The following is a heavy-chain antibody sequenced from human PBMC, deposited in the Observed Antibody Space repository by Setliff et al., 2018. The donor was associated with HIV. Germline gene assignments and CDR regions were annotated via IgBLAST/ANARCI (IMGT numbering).Heavy chain of an antibody. Sequence: GESLKISCKASGYSFRDYWIGWVRQMPGKGLEWMGIIFPDASDTRYSPSFQGHVTSPADKSIRTAYLQWLSLKASDTAIYYCASRGDDNSGYYQFWGQETLVTASS. CDR2: IFPDASDT. CDR3: ASRGDDNSGYYQF. CDR1: GYSFRDYW. V-gene: IGHV5-51*01. D-gene: IGHD3-22*01. J-gene: IGHJ4*02.